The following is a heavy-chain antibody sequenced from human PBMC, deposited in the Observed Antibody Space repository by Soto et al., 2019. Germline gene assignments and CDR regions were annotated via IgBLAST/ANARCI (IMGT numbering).Heavy chain of an antibody. Sequence: QVQLVESGGGVVQPGRSLRLSCAASGFTFSSYGMHWVRQAPGKGLEWVAVISHDGSNKYYADSVKGRFTISRDNSKNTQYLQMNSLRAEDTAVYYCAKDLYGDYEYYFDYWGQGALVTVSS. CDR2: ISHDGSNK. CDR1: GFTFSSYG. V-gene: IGHV3-30*18. J-gene: IGHJ4*02. CDR3: AKDLYGDYEYYFDY. D-gene: IGHD4-17*01.